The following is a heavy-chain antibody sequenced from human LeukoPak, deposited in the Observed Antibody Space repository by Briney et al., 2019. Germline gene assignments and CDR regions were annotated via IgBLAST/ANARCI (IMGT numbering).Heavy chain of an antibody. V-gene: IGHV1-46*01. J-gene: IGHJ4*02. D-gene: IGHD3-3*01. CDR1: GYTFTSYY. CDR2: INPSGGST. Sequence: ASVKVSCKASGYTFTSYYMHWVRQATGQGLEWMGIINPSGGSTSYAQKFQGRVTMTRDTSTSTVYMELSSLRSEDTAVYYCARGTSVVLRFLEWLSTSGAFDYWGQGTLVTVSS. CDR3: ARGTSVVLRFLEWLSTSGAFDY.